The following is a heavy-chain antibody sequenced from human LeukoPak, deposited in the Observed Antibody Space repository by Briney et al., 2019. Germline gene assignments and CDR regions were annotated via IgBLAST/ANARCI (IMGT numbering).Heavy chain of an antibody. D-gene: IGHD3-9*01. CDR3: ARARTYDILTGYDY. Sequence: GPSVKVSCKSSGYTFTGYYMHWVRQAPGQGLEWMGWINPNSGGTNYAQKFQGRVTMTRDTSISTAYMELSRLRSDDTAVYYCARARTYDILTGYDYWGQGTLVTVSS. J-gene: IGHJ4*02. V-gene: IGHV1-2*02. CDR2: INPNSGGT. CDR1: GYTFTGYY.